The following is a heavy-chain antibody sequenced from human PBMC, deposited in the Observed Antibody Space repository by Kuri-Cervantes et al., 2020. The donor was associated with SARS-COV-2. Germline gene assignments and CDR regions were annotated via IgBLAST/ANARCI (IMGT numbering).Heavy chain of an antibody. D-gene: IGHD2-15*01. J-gene: IGHJ4*02. CDR2: INPYNGDT. Sequence: ASVKVSCKASAYTFTAYYIHGVRQAPGQGLEWMGWINPYNGDTNYAQKFQGRVTLTRDTSISTAYMELNRLRSDDTAVYYCARDPGYCSGGTCLDYWGQGTLVTVSS. CDR3: ARDPGYCSGGTCLDY. V-gene: IGHV1-2*02. CDR1: AYTFTAYY.